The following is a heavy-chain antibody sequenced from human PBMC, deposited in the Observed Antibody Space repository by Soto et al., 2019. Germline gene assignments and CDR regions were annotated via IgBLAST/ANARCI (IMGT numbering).Heavy chain of an antibody. D-gene: IGHD3-22*01. J-gene: IGHJ4*02. CDR2: ISYDGSNK. V-gene: IGHV3-30-3*01. CDR3: ASTIDTSEGYPG. CDR1: GFTFSSYA. Sequence: HPGGSLRLSCAASGFTFSSYAMHWVRQAPGKGLEWVAVISYDGSNKYYADSVKGRFTISRDNSKNTLYLQMNSLRADDTAIYYCASTIDTSEGYPGWGQGTLVTVSS.